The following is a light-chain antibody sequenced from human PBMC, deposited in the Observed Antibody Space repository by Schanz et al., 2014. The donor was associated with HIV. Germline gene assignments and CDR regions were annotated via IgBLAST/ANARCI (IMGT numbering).Light chain of an antibody. Sequence: AIQMTQSPSSLSASVGDRVTITCRASQGIKNELSWYQQKSGKPPNLLMYSASTLLDWVPSRFSGGGSGTVFTLTISSLQPEDCATYYCLQDYDYPRTFGQGTRVEIK. CDR3: LQDYDYPRT. CDR2: SAS. J-gene: IGKJ1*01. CDR1: QGIKNE. V-gene: IGKV1-6*01.